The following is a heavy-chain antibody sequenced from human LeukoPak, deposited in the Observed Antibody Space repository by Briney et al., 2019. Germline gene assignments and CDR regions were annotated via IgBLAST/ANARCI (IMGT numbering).Heavy chain of an antibody. Sequence: ASVKVSCKASGYTFTDYYVHWVRQAPGQVLEWMGWINPNSGATNYAQTFQGRVTITTVTSFSTAYMELRSLRSDDTAVYYCASVYSAYDLAQLDYWGQGTLVTVSS. D-gene: IGHD5-12*01. V-gene: IGHV1-2*02. CDR2: INPNSGAT. CDR3: ASVYSAYDLAQLDY. J-gene: IGHJ4*02. CDR1: GYTFTDYY.